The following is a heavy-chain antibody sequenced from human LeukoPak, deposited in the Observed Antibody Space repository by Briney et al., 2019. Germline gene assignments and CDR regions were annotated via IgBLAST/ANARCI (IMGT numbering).Heavy chain of an antibody. D-gene: IGHD3-3*01. CDR1: GYTFTSYY. V-gene: IGHV1-46*01. Sequence: ASVKVSCKACGYTFTSYYMHWVRQAPGQGLEWMGRINPSGGSTSYAQKFQGRVTMTRDTCTSTVYMELSSLRSEDTAVYYCARGPRFGVVIPSERFDPWGQGTLVTVSS. J-gene: IGHJ5*02. CDR3: ARGPRFGVVIPSERFDP. CDR2: INPSGGST.